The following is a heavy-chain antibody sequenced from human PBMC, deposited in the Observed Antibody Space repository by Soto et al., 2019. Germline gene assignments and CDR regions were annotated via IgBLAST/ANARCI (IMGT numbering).Heavy chain of an antibody. CDR3: ALWFGEESGGFDY. J-gene: IGHJ4*02. D-gene: IGHD3-10*01. V-gene: IGHV4-59*01. Sequence: SETLSLTCTVSGGSISSYYWSWIRQPPGKGLEWIGYIYYSRSTNYNPSLKSRVTISVDTSKNQFSLKLSSVTAADTAVYYCALWFGEESGGFDYWGQGTLVTVSS. CDR2: IYYSRST. CDR1: GGSISSYY.